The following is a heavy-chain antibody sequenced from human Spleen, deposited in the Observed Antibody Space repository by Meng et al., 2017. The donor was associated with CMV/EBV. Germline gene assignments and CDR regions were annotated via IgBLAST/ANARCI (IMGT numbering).Heavy chain of an antibody. CDR2: VISKFGTP. CDR1: GAIRGCD. D-gene: IGHD5-18*01. V-gene: IGHV1-69*05. CDR3: ERERVGVDTVLAYYFDY. Sequence: GAIRGCDDSWVRRRHGQGHGWVGSVISKFGTPSYAQKFQGRVTITTEDSTDTAYMELGSLRSEDTDVYYCERERVGVDTVLAYYFDYWGQGTLVTVSS. J-gene: IGHJ4*02.